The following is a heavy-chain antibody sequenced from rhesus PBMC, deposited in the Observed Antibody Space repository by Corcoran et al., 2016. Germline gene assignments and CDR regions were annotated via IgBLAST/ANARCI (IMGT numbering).Heavy chain of an antibody. D-gene: IGHD1-7*02. J-gene: IGHJ4*01. CDR1: GGSFSGSG. CDR2: NNGKRGDT. Sequence: QVQLQESGPGLVKPSETLSLTVAVSGGSFSGSGWRWIRRPHGKCRGGIGENNGKRGDTNSNHSLKSRVTISKAAAKYQFSLRVSSATAADTAVYYCAGERVSENWYVRAFDYWGQGVLVTVSS. CDR3: AGERVSENWYVRAFDY. V-gene: IGHV4-80*01.